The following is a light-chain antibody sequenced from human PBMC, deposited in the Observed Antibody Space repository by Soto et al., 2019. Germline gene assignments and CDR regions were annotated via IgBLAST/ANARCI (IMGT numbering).Light chain of an antibody. Sequence: EIVLTQSPGTLSLSPGARATLSCRASQSVSSTYLAWYQQKPGQAPRLLIYGASTRATGIPDRFSGSGSGTDFTLTVSRLEPEDFAVYYCQHYGGSGTFGQGTKVDI. CDR2: GAS. V-gene: IGKV3-20*01. CDR1: QSVSSTY. J-gene: IGKJ1*01. CDR3: QHYGGSGT.